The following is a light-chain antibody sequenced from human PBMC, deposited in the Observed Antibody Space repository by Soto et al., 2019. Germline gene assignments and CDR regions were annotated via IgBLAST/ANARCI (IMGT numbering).Light chain of an antibody. J-gene: IGKJ5*01. CDR3: QQRSNWPPIT. Sequence: VLTQSPATLSLSPGERATLSCGASQSVSSYLAWYQQKPGQAPRLLIYDASNRATGIPARFSGSGSGTDFTLTISSLEPEYFAVYYCQQRSNWPPITFGQGTRMEI. CDR1: QSVSSY. CDR2: DAS. V-gene: IGKV3-11*01.